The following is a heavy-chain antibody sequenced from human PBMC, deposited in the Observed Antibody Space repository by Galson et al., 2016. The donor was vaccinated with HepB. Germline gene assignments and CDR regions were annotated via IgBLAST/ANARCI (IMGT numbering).Heavy chain of an antibody. Sequence: ETLSLTCTVSGGSIISNGYYWGWVRQPPGKGLEWIGSIYYSGTTYYNPSLKSRVTMSVDTSTNQFSLKLASVTAADTAVYYCASRNVAPFDFWGQGTLVTVSS. CDR1: GGSIISNGYY. D-gene: IGHD2-8*01. CDR2: IYYSGTT. J-gene: IGHJ4*02. CDR3: ASRNVAPFDF. V-gene: IGHV4-39*01.